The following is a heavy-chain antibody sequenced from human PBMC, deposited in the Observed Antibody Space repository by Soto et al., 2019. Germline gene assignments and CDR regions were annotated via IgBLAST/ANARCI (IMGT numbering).Heavy chain of an antibody. CDR1: GYTFTSYD. J-gene: IGHJ3*02. D-gene: IGHD3-10*01. CDR3: ARELRITMVRGRYGAFDI. CDR2: MNPNNGNT. V-gene: IGHV1-8*01. Sequence: GASVKVSCKASGYTFTSYDINWVRQATGQGLEWMGWMNPNNGNTSYAQKLQGRVTMTTNTSTSTAYMELRSLRSDDTAVYYCARELRITMVRGRYGAFDIWGQGIMVSVSS.